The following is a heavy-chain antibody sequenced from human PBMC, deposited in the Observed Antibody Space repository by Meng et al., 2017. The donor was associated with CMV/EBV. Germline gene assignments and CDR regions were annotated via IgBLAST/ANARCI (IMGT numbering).Heavy chain of an antibody. J-gene: IGHJ5*02. CDR3: ARHGGIYSGYDNNWSDP. V-gene: IGHV5-51*07. D-gene: IGHD5-12*01. CDR2: IYPGDSDT. Sequence: GESLKISCKGSGYSFTSYWIGWVHQMPGKGLEWMGIIYPGDSDTRYSPSFQGQVTISADKSISTAYLQWSSLKASDTAMYYCARHGGIYSGYDNNWSDPWGQGTLVTVSS. CDR1: GYSFTSYW.